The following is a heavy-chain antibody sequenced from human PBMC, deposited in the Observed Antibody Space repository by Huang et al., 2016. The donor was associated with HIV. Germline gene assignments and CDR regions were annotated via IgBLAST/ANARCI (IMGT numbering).Heavy chain of an antibody. V-gene: IGHV3-73*01. CDR2: IRNKANKYAA. CDR3: IILDGDY. J-gene: IGHJ4*02. D-gene: IGHD3-3*02. CDR1: GSNFNT. Sequence: EVQLVESGGGSVQPGGFLILSCAASGSNFNTMDGVRPAPGKGLDWVGRIRNKANKYAAAYAASVRGRFTISRDDSRRTAYLQMTSLRIEDTALYYCIILDGDYWCLGILVTVSS.